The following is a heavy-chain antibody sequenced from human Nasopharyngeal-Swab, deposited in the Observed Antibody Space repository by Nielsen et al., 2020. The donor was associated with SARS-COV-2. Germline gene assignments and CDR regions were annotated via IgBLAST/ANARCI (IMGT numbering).Heavy chain of an antibody. V-gene: IGHV4-59*08. J-gene: IGHJ6*02. CDR1: GVSISSYS. CDR3: ARLDGDYRVGYYGLAV. D-gene: IGHD4-17*01. Sequence: GPLRLSCAVSGVSISSYSWAWIRQPPGKGLEWIGFIFYIGSTNYNPSLRSRATISVDTSKSLLSLRLSSVTAADTAVYYCARLDGDYRVGYYGLAVWGQGTTVTVSS. CDR2: IFYIGST.